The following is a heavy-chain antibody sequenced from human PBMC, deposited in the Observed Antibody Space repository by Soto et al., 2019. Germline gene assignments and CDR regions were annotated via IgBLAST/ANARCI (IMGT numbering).Heavy chain of an antibody. D-gene: IGHD4-4*01. CDR2: IYSGGTT. J-gene: IGHJ4*02. CDR1: GFTVSNNY. Sequence: EVQLVEPGGGLVQPGGSLRLSCAASGFTVSNNYMIWFRLPPGKGLEWVSLIYSGGTTYYADSVKGRFTISRDNSKNTLYLQMNSLRVEDTAVYYCARNGWGMATVGMWGPGTLVTVSS. CDR3: ARNGWGMATVGM. V-gene: IGHV3-53*01.